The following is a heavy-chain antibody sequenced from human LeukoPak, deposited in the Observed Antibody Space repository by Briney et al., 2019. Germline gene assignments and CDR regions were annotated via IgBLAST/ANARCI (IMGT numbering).Heavy chain of an antibody. J-gene: IGHJ4*02. CDR1: GCTLTELS. CDR2: FDPEDGET. D-gene: IGHD2-2*01. V-gene: IGHV1-24*01. Sequence: GASVKVSCKVSGCTLTELSMHWVRQAPGKGLEWMGGFDPEDGETIYAQKFQGRVTMTEDTSTDTAYMELSSLRSEDTAVYYCATELGYCSSTSCPLGYWGQGTLVTVSS. CDR3: ATELGYCSSTSCPLGY.